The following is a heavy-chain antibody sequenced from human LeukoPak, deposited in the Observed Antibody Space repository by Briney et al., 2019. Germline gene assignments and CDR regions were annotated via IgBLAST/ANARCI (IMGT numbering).Heavy chain of an antibody. CDR1: GFTFSSHA. V-gene: IGHV3-23*01. J-gene: IGHJ5*02. CDR3: ARDRARGVFDP. Sequence: GGSLRLSCAASGFTFSSHAMNWVRQAPGKGLEWVSSIGGIGASTYYADSVKGRFTISRDNSKNTLYLQMNSLRAEDTAVYYCARDRARGVFDPWGQGTLVTVSS. CDR2: IGGIGAST. D-gene: IGHD3-10*01.